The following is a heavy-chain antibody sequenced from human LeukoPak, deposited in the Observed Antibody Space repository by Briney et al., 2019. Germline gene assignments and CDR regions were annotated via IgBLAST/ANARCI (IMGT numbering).Heavy chain of an antibody. V-gene: IGHV3-30-3*01. J-gene: IGHJ4*02. CDR3: ARDMGTGYCSSPNCYAFDY. CDR1: GFTFSSYA. D-gene: IGHD2-2*01. CDR2: ISYDGSNK. Sequence: PGRSLRLSCAASGFTFSSYAMHWVRQAPGKGLEWVAVISYDGSNKYYADSVKGRFTISRDNSKNTLYLQMNSLRAEDTAVYYCARDMGTGYCSSPNCYAFDYWGQGTLVTVSS.